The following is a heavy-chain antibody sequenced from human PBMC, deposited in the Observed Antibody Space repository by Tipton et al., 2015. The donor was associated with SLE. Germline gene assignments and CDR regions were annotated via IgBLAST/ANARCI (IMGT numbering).Heavy chain of an antibody. J-gene: IGHJ4*02. D-gene: IGHD3-3*01. CDR1: GFTFSNSW. V-gene: IGHV3-7*01. CDR2: IGPDGRTV. Sequence: SLRLSCAASGFTFSNSWMHWVRQTPGKGLEWVANIGPDGRTVYYADSLKGRFTISRDNAKNSLYLQMNSLRAEDTAVYYCATGIFGGRGYWGQGILVTVSS. CDR3: ATGIFGGRGY.